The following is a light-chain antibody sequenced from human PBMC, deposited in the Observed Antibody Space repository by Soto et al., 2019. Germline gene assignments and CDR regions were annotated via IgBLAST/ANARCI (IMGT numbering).Light chain of an antibody. CDR1: QTISID. Sequence: DIQMTQSPSSLSASVGDRVTIACRASQTISIDLNWYQQKPGKVPTLLISETSTLQSGVPARFVGSGSGTDFTLTISGLQPEDFATYYCQQSHTTPTFGGGTKVDIK. V-gene: IGKV1-39*01. CDR2: ETS. CDR3: QQSHTTPT. J-gene: IGKJ4*01.